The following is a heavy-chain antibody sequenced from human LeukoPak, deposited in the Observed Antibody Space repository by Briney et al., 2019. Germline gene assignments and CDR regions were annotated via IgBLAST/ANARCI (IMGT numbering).Heavy chain of an antibody. CDR2: IIPIFGTA. CDR1: GGTFSSYA. V-gene: IGHV1-69*05. J-gene: IGHJ6*03. Sequence: GASVKVSCKASGGTFSSYAISWVRQAPGQGLEWMGGIIPIFGTANYAQKFQGRVTITTDESTSTAYMELSSLRSEDTAVYYCARGGTIFGQTDYYYYYMDVWGKGTTVTVSS. CDR3: ARGGTIFGQTDYYYYYMDV. D-gene: IGHD3-3*01.